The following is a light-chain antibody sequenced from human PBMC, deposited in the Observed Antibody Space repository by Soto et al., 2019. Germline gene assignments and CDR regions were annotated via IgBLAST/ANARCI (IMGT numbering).Light chain of an antibody. V-gene: IGLV1-51*01. Sequence: QCVLTRPPSVSAAAGEGVTISCSGSSSNIGNNFVSWYQQLPGTAPKLVIYDNNKRPSGVPDRLSGSKSGTSATLGITGLQTGDEADYYCGSWDSSLSGVVFGGGTKVTVL. CDR3: GSWDSSLSGVV. CDR1: SSNIGNNF. CDR2: DNN. J-gene: IGLJ2*01.